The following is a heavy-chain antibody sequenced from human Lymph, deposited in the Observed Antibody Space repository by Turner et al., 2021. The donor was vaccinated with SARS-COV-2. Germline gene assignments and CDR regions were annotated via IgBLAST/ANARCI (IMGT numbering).Heavy chain of an antibody. CDR2: IYIGGTT. V-gene: IGHV3-53*02. CDR3: ARDLGPLAFDI. J-gene: IGHJ3*02. Sequence: EVQLEETGGGLIKPGGSLRLSCAASGFTVGSNYMSWVRQAPVKGLEWVSVIYIGGTTYYADSVKGRFTISRDNSKNTLYLQMNSLRAEDTAVYYCARDLGPLAFDIWGQGTMVTVSS. CDR1: GFTVGSNY.